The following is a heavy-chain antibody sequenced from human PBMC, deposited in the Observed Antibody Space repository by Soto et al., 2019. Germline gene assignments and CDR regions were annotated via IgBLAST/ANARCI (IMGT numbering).Heavy chain of an antibody. D-gene: IGHD5-12*01. CDR2: INPSGGST. CDR1: GYTFASYY. J-gene: IGHJ5*02. V-gene: IGHV1-46*03. Sequence: GASVKVSCKASGYTFASYYMHWVRQAPGQGLEWMGIINPSGGSTSYAQKFQGRVTMTRDTSTSTVYMELSSLRSEDTAVYYCARAGPLYVHSGYDLVGENWFDPWGQGTLVTVSS. CDR3: ARAGPLYVHSGYDLVGENWFDP.